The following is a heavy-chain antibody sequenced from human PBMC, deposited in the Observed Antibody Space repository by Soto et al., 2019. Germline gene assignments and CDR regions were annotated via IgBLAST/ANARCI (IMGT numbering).Heavy chain of an antibody. CDR2: IRDRAYSYAT. CDR1: GFVFKDSS. J-gene: IGHJ4*02. Sequence: EVLLVESGGGMVQPGGSLKLSCAASGFVFKDSSIHWVRQASGKGLEWVGRIRDRAYSYATAYAESVKGRFTISRDDSNNTAYLQMSGLKTEDTAIYYCTILISAAHDYWVQGTLVTVSS. CDR3: TILISAAHDY. V-gene: IGHV3-73*01. D-gene: IGHD3-10*01.